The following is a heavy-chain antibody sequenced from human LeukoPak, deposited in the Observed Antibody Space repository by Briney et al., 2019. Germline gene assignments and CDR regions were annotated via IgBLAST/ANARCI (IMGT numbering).Heavy chain of an antibody. CDR1: GGSISSYY. J-gene: IGHJ6*04. Sequence: SETLSLTCTVSGGSISSYYWSWLRQPPGKGLEWIGYIYYSGSTNYNPSLKSRVTISVDTSKNHFSLRLSSVTAADTAVYYCARFNCSSTSCYGDYYYYGMDVWGKGTTVTVSS. CDR3: ARFNCSSTSCYGDYYYYGMDV. D-gene: IGHD2-2*01. CDR2: IYYSGST. V-gene: IGHV4-59*01.